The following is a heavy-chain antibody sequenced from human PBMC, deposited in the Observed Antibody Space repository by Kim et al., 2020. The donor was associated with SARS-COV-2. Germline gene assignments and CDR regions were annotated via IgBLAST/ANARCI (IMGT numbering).Heavy chain of an antibody. J-gene: IGHJ6*02. V-gene: IGHV1-18*01. CDR3: ARDGQQWLVSHYGMDV. D-gene: IGHD6-19*01. CDR2: ISAYNGNT. CDR1: GYTFTSYG. Sequence: ASVKVSCKASGYTFTSYGISWVRQAPGQGLEWMGWISAYNGNTNYAQKLQGRVTMTTDTSTSTAYMELRSLRSDDTAVYYCARDGQQWLVSHYGMDVWGQGTTVTVSS.